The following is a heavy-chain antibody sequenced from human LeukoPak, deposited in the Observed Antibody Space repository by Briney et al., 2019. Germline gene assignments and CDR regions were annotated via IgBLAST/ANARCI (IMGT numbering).Heavy chain of an antibody. D-gene: IGHD2-2*01. V-gene: IGHV1-69*05. CDR2: IIPIFGTA. CDR1: GGTFSSYA. J-gene: IGHJ6*03. Sequence: VASVKVSCKASGGTFSSYAISWVRQAPGQGLEWMGGIIPIFGTANYAQKFQGRVTITTDESTSTAYMELSSLRSEDTAVYYCARGEDIVVVPAAPLGPRFAYYYMDVWGKGTTVTVSS. CDR3: ARGEDIVVVPAAPLGPRFAYYYMDV.